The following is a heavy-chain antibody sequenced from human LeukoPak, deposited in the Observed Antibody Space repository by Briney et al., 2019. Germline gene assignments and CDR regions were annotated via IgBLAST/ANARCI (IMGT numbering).Heavy chain of an antibody. V-gene: IGHV1-69*02. D-gene: IGHD6-19*01. Sequence: VASVKVSCKASGGTFSSYTISWVRQAPGQGLEWMGRIIPILGIANHAQKFQGRVTITADKSTSTAYMELSSLRSEDTAVYYCAVSSSGWYEGLDAFDIWGQGTMVTVSS. J-gene: IGHJ3*02. CDR3: AVSSSGWYEGLDAFDI. CDR1: GGTFSSYT. CDR2: IIPILGIA.